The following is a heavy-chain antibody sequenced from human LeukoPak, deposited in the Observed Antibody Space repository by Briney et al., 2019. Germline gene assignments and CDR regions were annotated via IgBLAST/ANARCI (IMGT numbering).Heavy chain of an antibody. CDR1: GFAFSSYA. CDR3: AKDVRYSSGWISSTYYYYGTDV. V-gene: IGHV3-23*01. CDR2: ISGSGGST. J-gene: IGHJ6*02. D-gene: IGHD6-19*01. Sequence: GGSLRLSCAASGFAFSSYAMSWVRQAPGKGLEWVSAISGSGGSTYYADSVKGRFTISRDNSKNTLYLQMNSLRAEDTAVYYCAKDVRYSSGWISSTYYYYGTDVWGQGTTVTVSS.